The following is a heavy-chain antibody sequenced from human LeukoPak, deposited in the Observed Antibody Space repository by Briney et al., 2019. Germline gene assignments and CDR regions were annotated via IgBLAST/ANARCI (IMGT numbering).Heavy chain of an antibody. CDR1: GGTFSSYA. J-gene: IGHJ4*02. CDR3: AINVDTAMVLFDY. CDR2: ITPIFGTA. D-gene: IGHD5-18*01. Sequence: SVKVSCKASGGTFSSYAIGWVRQAPGQGLEWMGGITPIFGTANYAQKFQGRVTITADESTSTAYMELSSLRSEDTAVYYCAINVDTAMVLFDYWGQGTLVTVSS. V-gene: IGHV1-69*01.